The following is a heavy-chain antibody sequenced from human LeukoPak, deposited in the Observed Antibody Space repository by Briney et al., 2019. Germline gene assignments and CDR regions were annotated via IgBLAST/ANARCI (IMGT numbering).Heavy chain of an antibody. D-gene: IGHD6-13*01. V-gene: IGHV1-2*02. CDR1: GYTFTGYY. J-gene: IGHJ4*02. Sequence: ASVKVSCKASGYTFTGYYMHWVRQAPGQGLEWMGWINPNSGGTNYAQKFQGRVTMTRDTSISTAYMELSRLRSDDTAVYYCARSPTGSSSWDFDYWGQGTLVTVSS. CDR2: INPNSGGT. CDR3: ARSPTGSSSWDFDY.